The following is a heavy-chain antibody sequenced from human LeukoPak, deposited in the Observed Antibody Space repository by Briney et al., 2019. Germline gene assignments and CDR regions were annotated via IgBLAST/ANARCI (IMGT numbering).Heavy chain of an antibody. V-gene: IGHV4-61*01. J-gene: IGHJ5*02. CDR3: ASNLSGSYYNWFDP. Sequence: SETLSLTCTVSGGSVSSGTYYWSWIRQPPGKGLEWIGYIYYSGSTNYNPSLKSRVTISVDTSKNQFSLKLSSVTAADTAVYYCASNLSGSYYNWFDPWGQGTLVTVSS. CDR2: IYYSGST. D-gene: IGHD1-26*01. CDR1: GGSVSSGTYY.